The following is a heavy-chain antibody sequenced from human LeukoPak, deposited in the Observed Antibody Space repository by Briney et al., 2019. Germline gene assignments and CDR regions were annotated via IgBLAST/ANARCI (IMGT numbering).Heavy chain of an antibody. J-gene: IGHJ4*02. V-gene: IGHV3-23*01. CDR2: ISGSGGST. D-gene: IGHD3-9*01. CDR3: AKDRGYDILTGPNPFDY. Sequence: PGVSLRLSCAASGFTFSSYAMSWVRQAPGKGLEWVSAISGSGGSTYYADSVKGRFTISRDNSKNTLYLQMNSLRAEDTAVYYCAKDRGYDILTGPNPFDYWGQGTLVTVSS. CDR1: GFTFSSYA.